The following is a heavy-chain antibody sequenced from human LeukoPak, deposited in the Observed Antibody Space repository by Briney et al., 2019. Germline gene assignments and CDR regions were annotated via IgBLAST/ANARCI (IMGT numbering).Heavy chain of an antibody. CDR1: GFTFSSYA. CDR3: AKDGRGSCSNADCHVSYHFDY. Sequence: GGSLRLSCAASGFTFSSYAMSWVRQAPGKGLEWVSAISGSGGSTYYADSVKGRFTISRDNAKNSLYLHMNSLRADDTAVYYCAKDGRGSCSNADCHVSYHFDYWGQGILVTVSS. V-gene: IGHV3-23*01. D-gene: IGHD2-8*01. CDR2: ISGSGGST. J-gene: IGHJ4*02.